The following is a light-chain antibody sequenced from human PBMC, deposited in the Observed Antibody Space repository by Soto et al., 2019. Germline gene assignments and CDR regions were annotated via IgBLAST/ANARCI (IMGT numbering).Light chain of an antibody. CDR2: TDS. J-gene: IGLJ2*01. CDR1: SSNIGSNT. Sequence: QSVLTQPPSASGTPGQVVTISCSGSSSNIGSNTVNWYQHLPGTAHKLLIYTDSLRPSGVPGRFTAFKSGTSASLAISGLQSEDEADYYCVAWDDSLNGPLFGGGTQLTVL. V-gene: IGLV1-44*01. CDR3: VAWDDSLNGPL.